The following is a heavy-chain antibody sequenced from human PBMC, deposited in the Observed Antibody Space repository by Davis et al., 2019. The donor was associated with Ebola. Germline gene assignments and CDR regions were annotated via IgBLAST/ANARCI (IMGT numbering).Heavy chain of an antibody. V-gene: IGHV3-7*03. CDR1: GFSFNSYW. CDR2: INQDGSER. CDR3: GRGMLSFDY. Sequence: GESLKISCAASGFSFNSYWMSWVRQAPGKGLEWVANINQDGSERYYVDSVKGRFTISRDNAKNSLYLQMNSLRAEDTALYYCGRGMLSFDYWGQGTLVTVSS. J-gene: IGHJ4*02. D-gene: IGHD2-8*01.